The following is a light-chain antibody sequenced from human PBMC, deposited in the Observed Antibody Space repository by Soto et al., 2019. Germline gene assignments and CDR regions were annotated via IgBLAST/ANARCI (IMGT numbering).Light chain of an antibody. CDR1: PSISTW. V-gene: IGKV1-5*03. J-gene: IGKJ4*01. CDR3: QQYNTYPLT. CDR2: KAS. Sequence: DIQMTQSPSTLSASVGDRVTITCRASPSISTWLAWYQQKPGKAPKLLIYKASNLEGGVPSRFSGSGSGTDFTITISSLQPDDFATYYCQQYNTYPLTFGGGTTVEIK.